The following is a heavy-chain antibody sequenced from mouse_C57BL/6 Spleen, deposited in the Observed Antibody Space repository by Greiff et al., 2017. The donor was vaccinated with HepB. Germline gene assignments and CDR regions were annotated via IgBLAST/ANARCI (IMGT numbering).Heavy chain of an antibody. D-gene: IGHD3-2*02. CDR2: IDPSDSYT. CDR1: GYTFTSYW. J-gene: IGHJ3*01. CDR3: ARDSSGYRFAY. V-gene: IGHV1-50*01. Sequence: QVQLKQPGAELVKPGASVKLSCKASGYTFTSYWMQWVKQRPGQGLEWIGEIDPSDSYTNYNQKFKGKATLTVDTSSSTAYMQLSSLTSEDSAFYYCARDSSGYRFAYWGQGTLVTVSA.